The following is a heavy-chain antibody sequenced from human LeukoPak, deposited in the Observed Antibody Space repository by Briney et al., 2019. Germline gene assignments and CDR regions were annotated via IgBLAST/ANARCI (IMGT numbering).Heavy chain of an antibody. Sequence: GASVKVSCKASGGTFSSYAISWVRQAPGQGLEWMGRIIPILGIANYAQKFQGRVTITADKSTSTAYMELSSLRSEDTAVYYCARGPGASGMDVWGQGTTVTVSS. CDR3: ARGPGASGMDV. V-gene: IGHV1-69*04. CDR2: IIPILGIA. J-gene: IGHJ6*02. D-gene: IGHD1-14*01. CDR1: GGTFSSYA.